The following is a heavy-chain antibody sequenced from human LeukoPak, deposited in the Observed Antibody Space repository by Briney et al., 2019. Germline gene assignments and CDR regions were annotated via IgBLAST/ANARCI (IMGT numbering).Heavy chain of an antibody. D-gene: IGHD3-10*01. CDR3: STVSPYYGSGTTSPDS. V-gene: IGHV3-15*01. J-gene: IGHJ4*02. CDR1: GIAFSRTA. Sequence: GGSLRLSCAASGIAFSRTAMSWVRQAPGKGLEWVGRIKSKTDGGKTDYAAPVQGRFSISRDDSENTLYLQMNGLNTEDTAVYYCSTVSPYYGSGTTSPDSWGQGTLVVVSS. CDR2: IKSKTDGGKT.